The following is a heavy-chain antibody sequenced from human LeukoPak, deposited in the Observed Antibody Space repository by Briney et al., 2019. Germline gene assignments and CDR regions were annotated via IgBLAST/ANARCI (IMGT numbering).Heavy chain of an antibody. CDR3: AKEIGIALTGMLEH. V-gene: IGHV3-23*01. CDR2: ISGSGDNT. Sequence: GGSLRLSCAASRFSSTNYAMSWVRQAPGKGLEWVSGISGSGDNTYYADSVKGRFTISRDNSKNTLYLQMSSLRAEDTAVYYCAKEIGIALTGMLEHWGQGTLVTVSS. D-gene: IGHD6-13*01. J-gene: IGHJ1*01. CDR1: RFSSTNYA.